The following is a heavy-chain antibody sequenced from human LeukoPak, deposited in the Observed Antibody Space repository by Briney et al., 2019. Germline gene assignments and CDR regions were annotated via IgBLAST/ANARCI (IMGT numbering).Heavy chain of an antibody. J-gene: IGHJ3*02. CDR2: INHSGST. Sequence: PSETLSLTRAVYGGSFSGYYWSWIRQPPGKGLEWIGEINHSGSTNYNPSLKSRVTISVDTSKNQFSLKLSSVTAADTAVYYCARPPYYYDSSGWGDDAFDIWGQGTMVAVSS. CDR3: ARPPYYYDSSGWGDDAFDI. CDR1: GGSFSGYY. V-gene: IGHV4-34*01. D-gene: IGHD3-22*01.